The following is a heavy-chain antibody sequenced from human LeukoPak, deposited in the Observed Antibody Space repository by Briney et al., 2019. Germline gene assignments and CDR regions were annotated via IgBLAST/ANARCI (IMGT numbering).Heavy chain of an antibody. CDR2: TYYRSEWYN. CDR1: GDSFSSNSAA. CDR3: ARSYYYDSSGYYNY. Sequence: SQTLSLTCAISGDSFSSNSAAWNWIRQSPSRGLEWLGRTYYRSEWYNDYAVSVKSRITINPDTSKNQFSLQLNSVTPEDTAVYYCARSYYYDSSGYYNYWGQGTLVTVSS. D-gene: IGHD3-22*01. V-gene: IGHV6-1*01. J-gene: IGHJ4*02.